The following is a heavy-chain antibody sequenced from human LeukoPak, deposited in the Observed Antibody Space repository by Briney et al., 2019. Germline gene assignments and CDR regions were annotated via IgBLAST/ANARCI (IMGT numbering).Heavy chain of an antibody. CDR3: ARDQSPYSSGWYPPGGY. Sequence: ASVKVSCKASGYTFTSYGISWVRQAPGQGLEWIGCISAYNGNTNYAQKLQGRVTMTTDTSTSTAYMELRSLRSDDTAVYYCARDQSPYSSGWYPPGGYWGQGTLVTVSS. CDR1: GYTFTSYG. J-gene: IGHJ4*02. V-gene: IGHV1-18*01. D-gene: IGHD6-19*01. CDR2: ISAYNGNT.